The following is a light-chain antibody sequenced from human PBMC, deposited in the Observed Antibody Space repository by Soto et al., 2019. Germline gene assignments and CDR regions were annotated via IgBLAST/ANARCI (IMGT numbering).Light chain of an antibody. Sequence: EIVLTQSPATLSLSPGERATLSCRASQSVSSYLAWFPQKPGQAPSLLIYDASKKATAGIPARFSGSGSGTDFTLTISTLEPEDFAVYYCQQRYNWPWTFGQGTKVEIK. CDR2: DAS. V-gene: IGKV3-11*01. CDR3: QQRYNWPWT. CDR1: QSVSSY. J-gene: IGKJ1*01.